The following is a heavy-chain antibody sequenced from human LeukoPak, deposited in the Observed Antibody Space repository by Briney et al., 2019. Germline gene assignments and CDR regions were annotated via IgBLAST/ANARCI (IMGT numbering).Heavy chain of an antibody. D-gene: IGHD3-9*01. Sequence: GASVKVSCKASGGTFSSYAISWVRQAPGQGLEWMGGIIPIFGTANYAQKFQGRVTITADESTSTAYMELSSLRSEDTAVYYCASGMRVDDNYYYYGMDVWGQGTTVTVSS. CDR2: IIPIFGTA. CDR1: GGTFSSYA. J-gene: IGHJ6*02. V-gene: IGHV1-69*13. CDR3: ASGMRVDDNYYYYGMDV.